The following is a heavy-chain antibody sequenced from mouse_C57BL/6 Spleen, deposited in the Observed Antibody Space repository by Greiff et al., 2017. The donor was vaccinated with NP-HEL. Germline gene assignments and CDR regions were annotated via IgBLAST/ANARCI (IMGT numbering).Heavy chain of an antibody. J-gene: IGHJ3*01. D-gene: IGHD1-1*01. V-gene: IGHV1-82*01. CDR3: ARGNYYGSSLWFAY. CDR2: IYPGDGDT. Sequence: QVQLQQSGPELVKPGASVKISCKASGYAFSSSWMNWVKQRPGKGLEWIGRIYPGDGDTNYNGKFKGKATLTADKSSSTAYMQLSSLTSEDSAVYVCARGNYYGSSLWFAYWGQGTLVTVSA. CDR1: GYAFSSSW.